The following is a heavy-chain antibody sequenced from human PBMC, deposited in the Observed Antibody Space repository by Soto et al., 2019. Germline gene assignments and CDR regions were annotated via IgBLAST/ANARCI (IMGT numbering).Heavy chain of an antibody. CDR1: GFTFSSYS. V-gene: IGHV3-48*01. Sequence: GGSLRLSCAASGFTFSSYSMNWVRQAPGKGLEWVSYISSSSSTIYYADSVKGRFTISRDNAKNSLYLQMNSLRAEDTAVYYCARETPFLEWFPVLDYWGQGTLVTVSS. CDR3: ARETPFLEWFPVLDY. J-gene: IGHJ4*02. CDR2: ISSSSSTI. D-gene: IGHD3-3*02.